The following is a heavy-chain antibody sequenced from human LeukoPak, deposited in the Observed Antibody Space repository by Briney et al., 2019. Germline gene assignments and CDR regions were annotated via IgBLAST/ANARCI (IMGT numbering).Heavy chain of an antibody. V-gene: IGHV4-34*01. J-gene: IGHJ4*02. D-gene: IGHD2-8*02. CDR1: GGSFNDYY. Sequence: SETLSLTCAVYGGSFNDYYWIWIRQPPGKGLEWIGEIKPSGRTNYNPSLESRVTISVDTSKNHFSLKLSSVTAADTAVYFCARGNIELAHLHFDFWGQGALVTVSS. CDR2: IKPSGRT. CDR3: ARGNIELAHLHFDF.